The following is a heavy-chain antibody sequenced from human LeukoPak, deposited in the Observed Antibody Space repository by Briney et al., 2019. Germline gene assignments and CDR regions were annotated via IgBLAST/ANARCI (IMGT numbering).Heavy chain of an antibody. CDR2: MNPNSGHT. Sequence: ASVKVSRKASGYTFTSYDINWVRQATGQGLEWMGWMNPNSGHTGSAQKFQGRVTITRDTSISTVYMELSSLRSEDTAVYYCARNVAGTGDFDYWGQGTLVTVSS. CDR1: GYTFTSYD. CDR3: ARNVAGTGDFDY. D-gene: IGHD6-19*01. J-gene: IGHJ4*02. V-gene: IGHV1-8*03.